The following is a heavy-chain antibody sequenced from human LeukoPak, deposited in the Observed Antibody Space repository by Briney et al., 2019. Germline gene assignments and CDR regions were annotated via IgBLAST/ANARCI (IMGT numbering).Heavy chain of an antibody. CDR3: ARVSSSWPHDYFDY. Sequence: SETLSLTCTVSGGSISSYYWSWIRQPAGKGLEWIGRIYTSGSTNYNPSLKSRVTMSVDTSKNQFSLKLSSVTAADTAVYYCARVSSSWPHDYFDYWGQGTLVTVSS. V-gene: IGHV4-4*07. D-gene: IGHD6-13*01. CDR2: IYTSGST. CDR1: GGSISSYY. J-gene: IGHJ4*02.